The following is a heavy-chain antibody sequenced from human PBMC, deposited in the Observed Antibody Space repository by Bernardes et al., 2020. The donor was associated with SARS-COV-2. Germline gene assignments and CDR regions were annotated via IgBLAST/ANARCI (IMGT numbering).Heavy chain of an antibody. J-gene: IGHJ4*02. CDR2: ISGSGGST. V-gene: IGHV3-23*01. CDR1: GFTFSSYA. Sequence: GSLRLSCVASGFTFSSYAMSWVRQAPGKGLEWVSAISGSGGSTYYADSVKGRFTISRDNSKNTLYLQMNSLRAEDTAVYYCAKGTPGVVVVAAMAYWGQGTLVTVSS. D-gene: IGHD2-15*01. CDR3: AKGTPGVVVVAAMAY.